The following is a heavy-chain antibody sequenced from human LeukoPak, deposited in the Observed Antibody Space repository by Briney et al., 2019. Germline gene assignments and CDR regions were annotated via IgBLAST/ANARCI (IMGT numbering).Heavy chain of an antibody. CDR1: GGSISSSSYY. D-gene: IGHD4-17*01. J-gene: IGHJ5*02. Sequence: SETLSLTCTVSGGSISSSSYYWSWIRQPPGKGLEWIGKINHSGSTNYNPSLKSQVTISVDASKNQFSLKLSSVTAADTAVYYCARRGDSGYGDYVWFDPWGQGTLVTVSS. V-gene: IGHV4-39*07. CDR3: ARRGDSGYGDYVWFDP. CDR2: INHSGST.